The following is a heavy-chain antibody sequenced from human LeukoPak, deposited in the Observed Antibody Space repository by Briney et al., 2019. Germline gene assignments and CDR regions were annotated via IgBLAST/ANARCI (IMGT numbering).Heavy chain of an antibody. Sequence: SETLSLTCTVSGGSISSFYWTWIRQPPGKGLEWIGYIYYSGTTNYNPSLKSRVTISVDTSRNQFSLKLSSVTPADTAVYYCARDPRGDPDFDYWGQGTQVTVSS. D-gene: IGHD2-21*02. J-gene: IGHJ4*02. CDR1: GGSISSFY. CDR3: ARDPRGDPDFDY. V-gene: IGHV4-59*01. CDR2: IYYSGTT.